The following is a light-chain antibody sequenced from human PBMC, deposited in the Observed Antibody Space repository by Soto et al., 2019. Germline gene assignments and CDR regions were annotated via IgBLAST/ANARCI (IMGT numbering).Light chain of an antibody. CDR3: HQRSNWIT. V-gene: IGKV3-11*01. CDR2: DAS. Sequence: EIGLTQSPATLTLSPGERATLSCRASQSVSNYLAWYQHKPGQAPRLLIYDASNRATGIPARFSGSGSGTDFTLTISSLEPEDFAVYYCHQRSNWITFGGGTKVDIK. CDR1: QSVSNY. J-gene: IGKJ4*01.